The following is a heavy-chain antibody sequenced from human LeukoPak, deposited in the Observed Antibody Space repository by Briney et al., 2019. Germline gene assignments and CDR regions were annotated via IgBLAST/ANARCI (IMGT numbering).Heavy chain of an antibody. CDR1: GFTFTSSA. V-gene: IGHV1-58*01. J-gene: IGHJ6*03. CDR2: IVVGSGNT. CDR3: AADLYCSSTSCPYYYYYYMDV. D-gene: IGHD2-2*01. Sequence: SVKVSCKASGFTFTSSAVQWVRQARGQRLEWIGWIVVGSGNTNYAQKFQERVTITRDMSTSTAYMELSSLRSEDTAVYYCAADLYCSSTSCPYYYYYYMDVWGKGTTVTVSS.